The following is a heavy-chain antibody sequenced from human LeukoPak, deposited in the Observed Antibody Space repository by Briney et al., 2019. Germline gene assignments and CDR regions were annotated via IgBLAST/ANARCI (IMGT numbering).Heavy chain of an antibody. Sequence: PGGSLRLSCAASGFTFSSYSMNWVRQAPEKGLEWVSSISSSSSYIYYADSVKGRFTISRDNAKNSLYLQMNSLRAEDTAVYYCARSEGSYDHFDYWGQGTLVTVSS. CDR2: ISSSSSYI. J-gene: IGHJ4*02. D-gene: IGHD1-26*01. CDR3: ARSEGSYDHFDY. CDR1: GFTFSSYS. V-gene: IGHV3-21*01.